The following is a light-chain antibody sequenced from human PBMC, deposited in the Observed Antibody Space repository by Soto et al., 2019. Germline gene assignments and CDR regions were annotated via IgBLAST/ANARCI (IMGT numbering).Light chain of an antibody. J-gene: IGKJ5*01. CDR3: QQRNIWPPVT. Sequence: GERATLSCRASPSVTNYLAWYQQKPGQPPRLLIYGAFNRAAGIPARFSGSGSGTDSTLTISSLEPEDSAVYYCQQRNIWPPVTFGQGTRLAI. V-gene: IGKV3-11*01. CDR1: PSVTNY. CDR2: GAF.